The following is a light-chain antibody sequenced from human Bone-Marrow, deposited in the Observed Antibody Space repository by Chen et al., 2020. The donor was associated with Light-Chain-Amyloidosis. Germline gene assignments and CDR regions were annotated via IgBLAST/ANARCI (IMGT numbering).Light chain of an antibody. CDR3: QVWDRSSDHFV. J-gene: IGLJ1*01. CDR2: YDS. CDR1: NIGGKT. V-gene: IGLV3-21*04. Sequence: SFVLTQPPSVSVAPGKTAIIACGGDNIGGKTVHWYQQKSGQAPVLVIFYDSDRPSGVPERFSGSNSGNLATLTISGVEAGDEGDYYCQVWDRSSDHFVFGTGTKVSVL.